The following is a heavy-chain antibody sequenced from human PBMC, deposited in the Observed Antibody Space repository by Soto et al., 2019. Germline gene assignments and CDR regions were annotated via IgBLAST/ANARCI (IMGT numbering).Heavy chain of an antibody. J-gene: IGHJ4*02. CDR3: AKDLRYDLRGYFDS. CDR2: ISGSASDT. V-gene: IGHV3-23*01. Sequence: GGSLRLSCSASGFTFNNYGMSWVRQAPGKGLEWVSAISGSASDTHYGDSVKGRFVISRDNSNNTLYLHMSSLRAEDTAVYYCAKDLRYDLRGYFDSWGQGILVTVSS. D-gene: IGHD3-22*01. CDR1: GFTFNNYG.